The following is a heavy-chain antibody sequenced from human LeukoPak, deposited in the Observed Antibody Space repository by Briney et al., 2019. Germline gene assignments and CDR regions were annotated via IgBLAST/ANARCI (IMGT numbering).Heavy chain of an antibody. V-gene: IGHV7-4-1*02. CDR3: ARVTPYYDILTGYYRGFRRNWFDP. CDR1: GYTFTSYY. D-gene: IGHD3-9*01. CDR2: INTNTGNP. J-gene: IGHJ5*02. Sequence: ASVKVSCKASGYTFTSYYMHWVRQAPGQGLEWMGWINTNTGNPTYAQGFTGRFVFSLDTSVSTAYLQISSLKAEDTAVYYCARVTPYYDILTGYYRGFRRNWFDPWGQGTLVTVSS.